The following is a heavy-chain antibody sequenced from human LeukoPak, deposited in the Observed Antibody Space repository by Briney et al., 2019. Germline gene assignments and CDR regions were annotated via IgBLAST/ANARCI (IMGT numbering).Heavy chain of an antibody. CDR2: IYYSGST. CDR1: GGSIRSSSYY. V-gene: IGHV4-39*01. Sequence: QPSETLSRTGTRFGGSIRSSSYYWGGVRLPPGEGAGGVGSIYYSGSTYYNPSLKSRVTISVDTSKNQFSLKLSSVTAADTAVYYCARHGPYYYYMDVWGKGTTVTVSS. J-gene: IGHJ6*03. CDR3: ARHGPYYYYMDV.